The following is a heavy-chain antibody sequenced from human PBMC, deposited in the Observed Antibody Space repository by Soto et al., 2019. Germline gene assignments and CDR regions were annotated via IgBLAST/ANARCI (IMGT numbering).Heavy chain of an antibody. CDR1: GDSISSSSYF. CDR2: IYYSGST. V-gene: IGHV4-39*02. CDR3: ARNLGEGYFDY. Sequence: QLQLQESGPGLVKPSETLSLTCTVSGDSISSSSYFWGWVRQPPGKGLEWIGSIYYSGSTYYNPSRKLRVTLFVDTSKNHFSLKLSSVTAADTAVYYCARNLGEGYFDYWGQGTLVTVSS. J-gene: IGHJ4*02.